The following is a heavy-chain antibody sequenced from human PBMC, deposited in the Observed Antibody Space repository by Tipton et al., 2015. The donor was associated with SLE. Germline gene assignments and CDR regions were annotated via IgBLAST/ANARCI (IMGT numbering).Heavy chain of an antibody. V-gene: IGHV4-34*01. CDR2: INHSGST. CDR1: GGSFSGYY. J-gene: IGHJ2*01. Sequence: TPSLTCAVYGGSFSGYYWSWIRQPPGKGLEWIGEINHSGSTNYNPSLKSRVTISVDTSKNQFSLKLSSVTAADTAVYYCARKWELLRGWYFDLWGRGTLVTVSS. CDR3: ARKWELLRGWYFDL. D-gene: IGHD1-26*01.